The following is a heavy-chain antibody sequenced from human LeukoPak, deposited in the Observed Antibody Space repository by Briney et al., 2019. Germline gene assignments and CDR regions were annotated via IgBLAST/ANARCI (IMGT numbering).Heavy chain of an antibody. V-gene: IGHV4-39*07. CDR3: AGGNIVVVPADITSSWFDP. J-gene: IGHJ5*02. CDR2: IYYSGRT. CDR1: GGSISSSSYY. Sequence: SETLSLTCTVSGGSISSSSYYWGWIRQPPGKGLEWIGRIYYSGRTYYNPSLKSRVTISVDTSKNQFSLKLSSVTAADTAVYYCAGGNIVVVPADITSSWFDPWGQGTLVTVSS. D-gene: IGHD2-2*02.